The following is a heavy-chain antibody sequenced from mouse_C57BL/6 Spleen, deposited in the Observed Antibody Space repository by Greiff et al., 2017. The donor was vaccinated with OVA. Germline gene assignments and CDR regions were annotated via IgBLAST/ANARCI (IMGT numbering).Heavy chain of an antibody. CDR1: GFTFSDYG. V-gene: IGHV5-17*01. D-gene: IGHD2-2*01. CDR2: ISSGSSTI. CDR3: ARLVTTTSYAMDY. J-gene: IGHJ4*01. Sequence: EVQLVESGGGLVKPGGSLKLSCAASGFTFSDYGMHWVRQAPEKGLEWVAYISSGSSTIYYADTVKGRFTISRDNAKNTLFLQMTSLRSEDTAMYYCARLVTTTSYAMDYWGQGTSVTVSS.